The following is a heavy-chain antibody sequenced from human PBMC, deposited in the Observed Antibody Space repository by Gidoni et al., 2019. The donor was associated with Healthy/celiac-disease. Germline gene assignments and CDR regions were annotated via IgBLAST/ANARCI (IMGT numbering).Heavy chain of an antibody. Sequence: EVQLVESGGGLVQPGGALRLSCGASGFTLSSYSMNWCRQAPGKGLEWVSSISSSSSTRYYADSVRGRFTISRDNAKNLLYLQMNSLRAEDTAVYYCARVMTTVTTAVDYWGQGTLVTVSS. D-gene: IGHD4-17*01. J-gene: IGHJ4*02. V-gene: IGHV3-48*01. CDR3: ARVMTTVTTAVDY. CDR1: GFTLSSYS. CDR2: ISSSSSTR.